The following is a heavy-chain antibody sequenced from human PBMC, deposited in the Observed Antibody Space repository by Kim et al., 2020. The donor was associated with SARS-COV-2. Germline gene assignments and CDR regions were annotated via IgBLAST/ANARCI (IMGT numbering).Heavy chain of an antibody. CDR2: IHSDGRT. Sequence: ETLFLTCTVSGGSINGHYWTWIRQPPGMGLEWIGYIHSDGRTNYNPSLSSRLAMSVDTSENRVSLRVTSVTAADTAVYFCARLPDITGWPFDSWGQGTQVTVSS. D-gene: IGHD3-10*01. CDR1: GGSINGHY. J-gene: IGHJ4*02. CDR3: ARLPDITGWPFDS. V-gene: IGHV4-59*11.